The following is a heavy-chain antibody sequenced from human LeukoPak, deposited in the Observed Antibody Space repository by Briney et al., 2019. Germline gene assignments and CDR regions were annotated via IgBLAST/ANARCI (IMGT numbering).Heavy chain of an antibody. D-gene: IGHD6-13*01. Sequence: GGSLTLSCAASGLTVSSNYMSWVRQAPGEGLEWDSVIYSGGSTYYADSVKGRFPIPRDNSKNTLYLKMNSLRAEDTDVYYCARALSTIAAAGLYYFDYWGQGTLVTVSS. CDR2: IYSGGST. J-gene: IGHJ4*02. CDR3: ARALSTIAAAGLYYFDY. V-gene: IGHV3-53*01. CDR1: GLTVSSNY.